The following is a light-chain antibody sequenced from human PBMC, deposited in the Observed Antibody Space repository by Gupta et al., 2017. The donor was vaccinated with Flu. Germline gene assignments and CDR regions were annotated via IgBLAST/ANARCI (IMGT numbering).Light chain of an antibody. CDR1: QSISNY. V-gene: IGKV1-39*01. J-gene: IGKJ3*01. Sequence: SLSASVGDRVTITCRASQSISNYLNWYQKKPGEGPKLLVYRASSLQSGVPSRFSGSGSGTDFTLTISSLQPEDCGSYVCQQSYSTPLLTFGPGTKVDIK. CDR3: QQSYSTPLLT. CDR2: RAS.